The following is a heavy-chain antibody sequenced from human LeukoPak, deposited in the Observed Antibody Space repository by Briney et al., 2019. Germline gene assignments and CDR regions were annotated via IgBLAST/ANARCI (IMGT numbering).Heavy chain of an antibody. CDR2: INPNSGGT. D-gene: IGHD2-15*01. Sequence: ASVKVSCKTSGYTFTGYYMHWVRQAPGQGLEWMGRINPNSGGTNYAQKFQGRVTMTRDTSISTAYMELSRLRSDDTAVYYCARTPRYCSGGSCYSSPNWFDPWGQGTLVTVSS. CDR1: GYTFTGYY. CDR3: ARTPRYCSGGSCYSSPNWFDP. V-gene: IGHV1-2*06. J-gene: IGHJ5*02.